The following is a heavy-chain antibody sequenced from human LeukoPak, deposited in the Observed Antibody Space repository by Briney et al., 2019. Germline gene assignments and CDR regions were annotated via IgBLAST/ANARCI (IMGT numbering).Heavy chain of an antibody. CDR3: ARELGATVVNCGFDV. CDR1: GGSISNYY. Sequence: SETLSLTCTVSGGSISNYYWSWIRQPPGKGLEWIGYIHYSGSTNYNPSLKSRVTISLGTSKNQLSLKLTSMTAADTAVYYCARELGATVVNCGFDVWGQGTTVTVSS. V-gene: IGHV4-59*01. CDR2: IHYSGST. J-gene: IGHJ6*02. D-gene: IGHD4-23*01.